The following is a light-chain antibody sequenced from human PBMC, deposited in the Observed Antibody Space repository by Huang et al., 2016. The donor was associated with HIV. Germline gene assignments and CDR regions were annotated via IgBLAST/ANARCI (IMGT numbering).Light chain of an antibody. CDR1: QSVRNY. J-gene: IGKJ1*01. CDR3: QQRSDWPPWT. Sequence: EIVLTQSPATLSLSPGERATLSCRASQSVRNYLAWYQQKPGQAPRLLIYDASNRATGTPARFSGSRSGTDFTLTISSLEPEDFAVYYCQQRSDWPPWTFGQGTKVEIK. CDR2: DAS. V-gene: IGKV3-11*01.